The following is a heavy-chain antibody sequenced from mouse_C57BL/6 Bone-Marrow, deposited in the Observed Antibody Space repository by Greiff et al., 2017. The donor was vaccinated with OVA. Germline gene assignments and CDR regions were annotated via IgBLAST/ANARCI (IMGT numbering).Heavy chain of an antibody. V-gene: IGHV1-80*01. J-gene: IGHJ2*01. CDR1: GYAFSSYW. CDR2: IYPGDGDT. CDR3: ARSGYDGYYFYYFDY. D-gene: IGHD2-3*01. Sequence: QVQLQQSGAELVKPGASVKISCKASGYAFSSYWMNWVKQRPGKGLEWIGQIYPGDGDTNYNGKFKGKATLTADKSSSTAYMQLSSLTSEDSAVYFCARSGYDGYYFYYFDYGGQGTTLTVSS.